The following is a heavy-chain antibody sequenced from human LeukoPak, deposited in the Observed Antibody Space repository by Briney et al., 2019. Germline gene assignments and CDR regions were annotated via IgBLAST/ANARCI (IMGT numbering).Heavy chain of an antibody. V-gene: IGHV3-30*02. CDR1: GFTFSSYS. D-gene: IGHD3-10*01. J-gene: IGHJ4*02. CDR3: AKRYYGSGSYYGIDY. CDR2: IRYDGSNK. Sequence: GGSLRLSCAASGFTFSSYSMNWVRQAPGKGLEWVAFIRYDGSNKYYADSVKGRFTISRDNSKNTLYLQMNSLRAEDTAVYYCAKRYYGSGSYYGIDYWGQGTLVTVSS.